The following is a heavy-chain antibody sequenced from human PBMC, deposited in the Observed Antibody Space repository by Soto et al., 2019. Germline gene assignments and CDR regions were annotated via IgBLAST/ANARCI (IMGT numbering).Heavy chain of an antibody. Sequence: TLSLTCAVSGGSISSGGFSWSWIRQPPGKGLEWIGYIYHSGTSFYNPSLKSRVTISVDGPKNQFSLKVNSVTAADTAVYYCARGRLVPAVNFDYWGLGTLVTVSS. CDR2: IYHSGTS. CDR1: GGSISSGGFS. V-gene: IGHV4-30-2*01. D-gene: IGHD2-2*01. CDR3: ARGRLVPAVNFDY. J-gene: IGHJ4*02.